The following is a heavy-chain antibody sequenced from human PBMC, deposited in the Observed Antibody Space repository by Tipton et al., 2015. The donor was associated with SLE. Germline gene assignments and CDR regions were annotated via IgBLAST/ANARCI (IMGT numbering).Heavy chain of an antibody. CDR2: IYQSGNT. Sequence: LRLSCTVSGGSISSGSYYWGWIRQPPGKGLEWIGSIYQSGNTYYNPSLKSRISMSIDTFKNQVFLRLNSVTAADTAVYYCARHDYDDNGYYMHYFDYWGQGTLVTVSS. CDR3: ARHDYDDNGYYMHYFDY. D-gene: IGHD3-22*01. V-gene: IGHV4-39*01. CDR1: GGSISSGSYY. J-gene: IGHJ4*02.